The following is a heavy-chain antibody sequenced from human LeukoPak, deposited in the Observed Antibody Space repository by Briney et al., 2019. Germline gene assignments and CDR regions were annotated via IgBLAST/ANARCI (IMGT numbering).Heavy chain of an antibody. CDR1: GYTFTGYY. CDR3: ARDSVYCSGGSCYSVGESFDY. J-gene: IGHJ4*02. Sequence: SVKVSCKASGYTFTGYYMHWVRQAPGQGLEWMGRIIPILGIANYAQKFQGRVTITADKSTSTAYMELSSLRSEDTAVYYCARDSVYCSGGSCYSVGESFDYWGQGTLVTVSS. D-gene: IGHD2-15*01. V-gene: IGHV1-69*04. CDR2: IIPILGIA.